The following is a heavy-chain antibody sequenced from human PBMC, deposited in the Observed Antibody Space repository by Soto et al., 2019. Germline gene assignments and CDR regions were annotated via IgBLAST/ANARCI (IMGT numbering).Heavy chain of an antibody. CDR1: GYTFSAYY. CDR3: ARGGTFAYDTSGYSVY. CDR2: INPKSAGT. J-gene: IGHJ4*02. V-gene: IGHV1-2*02. D-gene: IGHD3-22*01. Sequence: GASVKVSCKTSGYTFSAYYMHWVRQAPGQGLEWMGWINPKSAGTLYAQKFQGRVTMTRDTSISTAYMELSRLRSDDTAVYYCARGGTFAYDTSGYSVYWGQGTLVTVSS.